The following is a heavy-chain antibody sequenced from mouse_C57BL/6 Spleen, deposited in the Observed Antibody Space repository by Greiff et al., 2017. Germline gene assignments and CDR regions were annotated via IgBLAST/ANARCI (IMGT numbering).Heavy chain of an antibody. CDR2: IDPANGNT. CDR1: GFNIKNPY. Sequence: EVQLHQSVAEFVRPGASVKSSCTASGFNIKNPYMHWVKQRPEQGLEWIGRIDPANGNTKYAPKFQGKATIAADTASNTAYLQLSSLTSEDTAIYYCASYYGSPYWGQGTTLTVSS. D-gene: IGHD1-1*01. V-gene: IGHV14-3*01. J-gene: IGHJ2*01. CDR3: ASYYGSPY.